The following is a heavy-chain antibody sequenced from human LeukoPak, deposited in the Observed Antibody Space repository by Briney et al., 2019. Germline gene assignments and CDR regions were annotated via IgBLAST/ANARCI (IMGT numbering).Heavy chain of an antibody. Sequence: GASVKVSCKASGYTFTGYYMHWVRQAPGQGLEWMGWINPNSGGTNYAQKFQGWVTMTRDTSISTAYMELSSLRAEDTGIYYCAKGGHYSFFDYWGQGTLVTVSS. J-gene: IGHJ4*02. V-gene: IGHV1-2*04. CDR2: INPNSGGT. CDR3: AKGGHYSFFDY. D-gene: IGHD5-18*01. CDR1: GYTFTGYY.